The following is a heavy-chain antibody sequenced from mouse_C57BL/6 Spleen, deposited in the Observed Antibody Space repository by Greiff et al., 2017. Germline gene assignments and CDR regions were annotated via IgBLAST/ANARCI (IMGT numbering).Heavy chain of an antibody. CDR3: ARVDPSEYFDV. J-gene: IGHJ1*03. CDR2: INYDGSST. Sequence: DVQLVESEGGLVQPGSSMKLSCTASGFTFSDYYMAWVRQVPEKGLEWVANINYDGSSTYYLDSLKSRFIISRDNAKNILYLQMSSLKSEDTATYYCARVDPSEYFDVWGTGTTVTVSS. CDR1: GFTFSDYY. V-gene: IGHV5-16*01.